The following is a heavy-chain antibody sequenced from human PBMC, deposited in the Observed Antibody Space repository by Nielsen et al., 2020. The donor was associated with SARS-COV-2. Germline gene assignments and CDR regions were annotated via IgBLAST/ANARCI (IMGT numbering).Heavy chain of an antibody. CDR3: ARAFGSPY. Sequence: SLKISCAASGFTFDDYAMHWVRQAPGKGLEWVSGISWNSGSIGYADSVRGRFTVSRDNTKNSLYLQMNSLRAEDTAIYYCARAFGSPYWGQGTMVTVSS. D-gene: IGHD1-26*01. CDR2: ISWNSGSI. V-gene: IGHV3-9*01. J-gene: IGHJ3*01. CDR1: GFTFDDYA.